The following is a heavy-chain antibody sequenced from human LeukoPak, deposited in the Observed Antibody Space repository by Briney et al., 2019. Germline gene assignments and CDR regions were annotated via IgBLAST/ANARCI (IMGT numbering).Heavy chain of an antibody. CDR2: IRTDGSKE. D-gene: IGHD3-22*01. CDR1: GFTFSSYG. Sequence: PGGSLRLSCAASGFTFSSYGMNWVRQTPGKGLEWVASIRTDGSKEYYGDSLTGRFTTSRDTSKNSSYLHMRRLRPEETAMYYSAKWDYYDVNGYYYFDYWGQGTQLTVSS. CDR3: AKWDYYDVNGYYYFDY. J-gene: IGHJ4*02. V-gene: IGHV3-30*02.